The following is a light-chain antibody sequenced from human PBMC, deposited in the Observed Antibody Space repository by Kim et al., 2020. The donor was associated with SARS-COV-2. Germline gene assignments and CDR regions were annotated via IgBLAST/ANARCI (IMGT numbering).Light chain of an antibody. CDR2: GKN. J-gene: IGLJ2*01. CDR3: SCRDSETSYVV. V-gene: IGLV3-19*01. CDR1: SLRSYS. Sequence: SSELTQDPAVSVALGQTVTITCQGDSLRSYSASWYHQRPQQAPRLVFYGKNSRPSGIPDRFSASSSGDTASLTIVGAQAEDEGDFHCSCRDSETSYVVFGGGTKVTVL.